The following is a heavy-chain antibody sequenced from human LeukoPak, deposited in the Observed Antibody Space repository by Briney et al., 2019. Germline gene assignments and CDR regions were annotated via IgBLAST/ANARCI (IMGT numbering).Heavy chain of an antibody. CDR2: IIPILGIA. CDR3: ARGVDYDILTGYYKKKYYYYYYGMDV. CDR1: GGTFSSYA. Sequence: SVKVSCKASGGTFSSYAISWVRQAPGQGLEWMGRIIPILGIANYAQKFQGRVMITADKSTSTAYMELSSLRSEDTAVYYCARGVDYDILTGYYKKKYYYYYYGMDVWGQGTTVTVSS. V-gene: IGHV1-69*04. D-gene: IGHD3-9*01. J-gene: IGHJ6*02.